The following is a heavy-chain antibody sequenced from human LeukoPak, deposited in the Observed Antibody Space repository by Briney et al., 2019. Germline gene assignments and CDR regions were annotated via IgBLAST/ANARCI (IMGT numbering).Heavy chain of an antibody. CDR1: GGSISSTSYY. V-gene: IGHV4-39*01. CDR3: ARRPYYHDSTGYC. J-gene: IGHJ4*02. Sequence: SETLSLTRTVSGGSISSTSYYWGWIRQPPGKGLEWIASIYHSGSTYYNPSLKSRVTISVDTSKNQFSLKLSSVTDADTAVYYCARRPYYHDSTGYCWGQGTLVTVSS. D-gene: IGHD3-22*01. CDR2: IYHSGST.